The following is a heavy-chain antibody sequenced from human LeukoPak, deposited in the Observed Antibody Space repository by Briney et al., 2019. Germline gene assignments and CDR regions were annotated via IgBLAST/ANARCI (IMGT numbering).Heavy chain of an antibody. D-gene: IGHD6-13*01. Sequence: GGSLRLSCAASGFTVSSNYMSWVRQAPGNGLEWVSVIYSGGSTYYADSVKGRFTISRHNSKNTLYLQMNSLRAEDTAVYYCAKAGQYSSSWYGYWGQGTLVTVSS. CDR2: IYSGGST. CDR3: AKAGQYSSSWYGY. V-gene: IGHV3-53*04. CDR1: GFTVSSNY. J-gene: IGHJ4*02.